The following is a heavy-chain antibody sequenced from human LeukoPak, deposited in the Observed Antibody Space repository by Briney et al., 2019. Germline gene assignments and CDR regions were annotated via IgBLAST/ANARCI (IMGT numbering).Heavy chain of an antibody. D-gene: IGHD2-21*02. CDR3: ARVAYCGGDCYSEGPQPSFDY. V-gene: IGHV1-24*01. Sequence: ASVKVSCKVSGYTLTELSMHWVRQAPGKGLEWMGGFDPEDGETIYAQKFQGRVTMTEDTSTDTAYMELSSLRSEDTAVYYCARVAYCGGDCYSEGPQPSFDYWGQGTLVTVSS. J-gene: IGHJ4*02. CDR2: FDPEDGET. CDR1: GYTLTELS.